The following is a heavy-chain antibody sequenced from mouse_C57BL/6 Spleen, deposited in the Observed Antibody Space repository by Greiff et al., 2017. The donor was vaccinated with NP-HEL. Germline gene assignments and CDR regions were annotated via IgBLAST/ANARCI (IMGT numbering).Heavy chain of an antibody. CDR3: ARKKDLYFDY. Sequence: QVQLQQSGAELVKPGASVKLSCKASGYTFTSYWMHWVKQRPGQGLEWIGMIHPNSGSTNYNEKFKSKATLTVDKSSSTAYMQLSSLTSEDSAVYYCARKKDLYFDYWGQGTTLTVSS. V-gene: IGHV1-64*01. D-gene: IGHD5-1-1*01. J-gene: IGHJ2*01. CDR2: IHPNSGST. CDR1: GYTFTSYW.